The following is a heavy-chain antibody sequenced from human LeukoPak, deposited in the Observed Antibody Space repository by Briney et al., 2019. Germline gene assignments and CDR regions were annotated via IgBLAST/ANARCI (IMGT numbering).Heavy chain of an antibody. CDR1: GFTFSSYA. J-gene: IGHJ5*02. V-gene: IGHV3-23*01. D-gene: IGHD2-15*01. Sequence: PGGSLRLSCAASGFTFSSYAMSWVHQAPGKGLEWVSAISSSGGGTYYTDSVKGRFTISRDNSKHTLYLQMNSLRDEDTAIYYCAKGGQVVGNWFDPWGQGTLVTASS. CDR3: AKGGQVVGNWFDP. CDR2: ISSSGGGT.